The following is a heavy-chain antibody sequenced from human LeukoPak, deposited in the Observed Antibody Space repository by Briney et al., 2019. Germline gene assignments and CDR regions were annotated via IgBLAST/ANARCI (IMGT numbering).Heavy chain of an antibody. CDR2: IYYSGST. CDR1: GGSISSYY. CDR3: ARHIYGSSRFDY. V-gene: IGHV4-59*08. Sequence: PSETLSLTCTVSGGSISSYYWSWIRQPPGKGLEWIGYIYYSGSTNYNPSLKSRVTISVDTSKNQFSLKVSSVTAADTAVYYCARHIYGSSRFDYWGQGTLVTVSS. D-gene: IGHD1-26*01. J-gene: IGHJ4*02.